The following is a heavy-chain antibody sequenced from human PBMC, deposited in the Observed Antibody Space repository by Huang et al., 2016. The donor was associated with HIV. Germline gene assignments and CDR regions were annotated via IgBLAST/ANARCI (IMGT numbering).Heavy chain of an antibody. CDR3: AKIISNWPLYYMDV. V-gene: IGHV3-23*01. CDR2: MSGSGTT. D-gene: IGHD6-13*01. J-gene: IGHJ6*03. CDR1: GFSFSDYA. Sequence: EVQLLESGGGLVQAGGSQRLSCAASGFSFSDYAMTGVRQAPGKGLEWVSAMSGSGTTYYRDSVKGRFTISRDKSKNTLFLQTNSLRVEDTAVYYCAKIISNWPLYYMDVWGKGTTVTVSS.